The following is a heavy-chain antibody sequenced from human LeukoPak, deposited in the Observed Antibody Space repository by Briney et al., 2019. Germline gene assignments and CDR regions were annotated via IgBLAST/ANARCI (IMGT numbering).Heavy chain of an antibody. D-gene: IGHD3-10*01. CDR3: ARVWGFGDFYIDY. Sequence: PGGSLRLSCAVSGFTLSSNYMSWVRQAPGKGLEWVSILYSGGNTYYADSVKGRFTISRDNSKNTLYLQMNSLRAEDTAVYYCARVWGFGDFYIDYWGQGTLVTVSS. CDR1: GFTLSSNY. J-gene: IGHJ4*02. CDR2: LYSGGNT. V-gene: IGHV3-66*01.